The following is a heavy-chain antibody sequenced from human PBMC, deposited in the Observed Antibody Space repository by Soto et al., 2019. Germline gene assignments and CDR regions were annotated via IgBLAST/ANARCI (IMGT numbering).Heavy chain of an antibody. D-gene: IGHD3-9*01. J-gene: IGHJ4*02. CDR1: GFTFDDYG. CDR3: ARHRSDDVLRYFDWLFAPFDY. V-gene: IGHV3-20*04. CDR2: INWNGGST. Sequence: PGGSLRLSCAASGFTFDDYGMSWVRQAPGKGLEWVSGINWNGGSTGYADSVKGRFTISRDNAKNSLSLQMNSLRAADTAVYYCARHRSDDVLRYFDWLFAPFDYWGQGTLVTVSS.